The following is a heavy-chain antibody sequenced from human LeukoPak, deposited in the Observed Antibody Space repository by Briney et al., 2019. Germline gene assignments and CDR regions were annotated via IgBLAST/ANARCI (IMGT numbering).Heavy chain of an antibody. CDR1: GFTFSTYG. Sequence: PGGSLRLSCAASGFTFSTYGMNWVRQAPGKGLEWVSYFSDSSSTIYCADSVKGRFTISRDNAQNSLYLQMNSLRAEDTAVYYCARRHGSGWFHFDYWGQGTLVTVSS. J-gene: IGHJ4*02. V-gene: IGHV3-48*01. D-gene: IGHD6-19*01. CDR3: ARRHGSGWFHFDY. CDR2: FSDSSSTI.